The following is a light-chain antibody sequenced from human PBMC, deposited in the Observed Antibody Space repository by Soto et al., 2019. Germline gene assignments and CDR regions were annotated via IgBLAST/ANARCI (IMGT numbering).Light chain of an antibody. CDR3: QQYGNSPPWT. J-gene: IGKJ1*01. V-gene: IGKV3-20*01. CDR2: GAS. Sequence: EIVLTQSPGTLSLSPGGGATLSCRASQSVSTSYLAWYQQKPGQAPRLLIYGASSRATGIPDRFSGSGSGTDFTLTISRLEPEDFAVYYCQQYGNSPPWTFGQGTKVEVK. CDR1: QSVSTSY.